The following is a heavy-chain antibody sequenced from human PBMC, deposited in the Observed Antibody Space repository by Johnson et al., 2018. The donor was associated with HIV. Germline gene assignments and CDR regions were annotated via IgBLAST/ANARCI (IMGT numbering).Heavy chain of an antibody. CDR1: GFTFDDYG. J-gene: IGHJ3*02. V-gene: IGHV3-20*04. CDR3: ARVRIGGSFLRGDAFDI. Sequence: VQLLESGGGVVRPGGSLRLSCAASGFTFDDYGMSWVRQAPGKGLEWVSGINWNGASTGYADSVKGRFTISRDNAKNSLYLQMNSLRAEDTALYYCARVRIGGSFLRGDAFDIWGQGTMVTVSS. CDR2: INWNGAST. D-gene: IGHD1-26*01.